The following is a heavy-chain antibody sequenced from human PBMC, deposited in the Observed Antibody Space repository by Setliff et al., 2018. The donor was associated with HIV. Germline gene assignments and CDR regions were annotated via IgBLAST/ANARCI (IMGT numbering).Heavy chain of an antibody. V-gene: IGHV4-28*03. D-gene: IGHD3-22*01. CDR3: ARVGWDYNDSSGVGEIDY. J-gene: IGHJ4*02. CDR1: GYSLSSSNW. CDR2: TYHNGNT. Sequence: SETLSLTCAVSGYSLSSSNWWAWLRQPPGKGLEWPGYTYHNGNTNYNRSLKSRVTIPVDTSKNQISLKLSSVTAADTAVYYCARVGWDYNDSSGVGEIDYWGQGTLVTVS.